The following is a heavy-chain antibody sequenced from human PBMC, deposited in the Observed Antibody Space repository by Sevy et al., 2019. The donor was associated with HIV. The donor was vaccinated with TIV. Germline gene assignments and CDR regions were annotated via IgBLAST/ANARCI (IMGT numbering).Heavy chain of an antibody. CDR1: GFTFTYAW. Sequence: GGYLRLSWTASGFTFTYAWMSWVRQAPGKGLEWVGRIKARADGGTADYAAPVKGRFTISRDDSKNTLYLQMNSLKTEDKAVYYCSTDPIIVLLVTDGMDVWGQGTTVTVSS. J-gene: IGHJ6*02. CDR3: STDPIIVLLVTDGMDV. CDR2: IKARADGGTA. D-gene: IGHD2-8*01. V-gene: IGHV3-15*01.